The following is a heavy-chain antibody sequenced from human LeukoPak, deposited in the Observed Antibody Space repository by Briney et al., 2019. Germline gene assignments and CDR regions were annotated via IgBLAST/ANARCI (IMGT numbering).Heavy chain of an antibody. J-gene: IGHJ5*02. CDR1: GYTFTGYY. CDR3: ARAPPDIVVVPAAWFDP. Sequence: ASVKVSCKASGYTFTGYYMHWVRQAPGQGLEWMGWINPNSGGTNYAQKFQGRVAMTRDTSISTAYMELSRLRSDDTAVYYCARAPPDIVVVPAAWFDPWGQGTLVTVSS. V-gene: IGHV1-2*02. D-gene: IGHD2-2*01. CDR2: INPNSGGT.